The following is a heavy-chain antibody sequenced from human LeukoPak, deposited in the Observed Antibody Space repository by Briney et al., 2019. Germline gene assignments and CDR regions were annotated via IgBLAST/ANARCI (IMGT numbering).Heavy chain of an antibody. CDR1: GFTFIYYY. Sequence: PGGALRLSCGAPGFTFIYYYMSSIRQAPGKGLEWVSYISSSGSTIYYADSVKGRFTISRDNAKNSLYLQMNSLRAEDTAVYYCARDPVSDYGDYVRDYWGQGTLVTVSS. D-gene: IGHD4-17*01. V-gene: IGHV3-11*01. CDR2: ISSSGSTI. J-gene: IGHJ4*02. CDR3: ARDPVSDYGDYVRDY.